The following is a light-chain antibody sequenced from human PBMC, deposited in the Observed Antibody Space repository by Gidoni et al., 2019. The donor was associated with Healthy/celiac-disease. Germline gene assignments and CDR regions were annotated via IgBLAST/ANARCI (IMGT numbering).Light chain of an antibody. J-gene: IGKJ1*01. Sequence: EIVLTQSPGTLSLSPGERATLSCRASQSVSSSYLAWYQQKPGQAPRLLIYGASSRATGIPDRCSGRGSGTDFTLTISRLEHEDVAVYYCQQDGSSPTFGQGTKVEIK. CDR2: GAS. CDR3: QQDGSSPT. CDR1: QSVSSSY. V-gene: IGKV3-20*01.